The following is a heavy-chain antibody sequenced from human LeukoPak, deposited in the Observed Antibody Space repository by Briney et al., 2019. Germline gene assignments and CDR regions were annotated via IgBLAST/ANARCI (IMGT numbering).Heavy chain of an antibody. CDR1: GYTFTSYY. Sequence: ASVTVSCTASGYTFTSYYMHWVRQAPGQGLEWMGIINPSGGSTSYAQKFQGRVTMTRDTSTSTVYMELSSLRPEDTAVYYCARDQRGPGVVEDYWGQGTLVTVSS. J-gene: IGHJ4*02. V-gene: IGHV1-46*01. CDR3: ARDQRGPGVVEDY. CDR2: INPSGGST. D-gene: IGHD3-3*01.